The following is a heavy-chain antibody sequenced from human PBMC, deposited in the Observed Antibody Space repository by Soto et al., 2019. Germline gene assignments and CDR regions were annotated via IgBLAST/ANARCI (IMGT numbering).Heavy chain of an antibody. D-gene: IGHD3-16*01. CDR1: GFTFSSYW. CDR2: IDTDGSST. Sequence: EVQLVESGGGLVQPGGSLRLSCAASGFTFSSYWMHWVRQAPGKGLVWVSHIDTDGSSTSYADSVKGRFTISRDNAKNTLYLQMNSLRAEDMAVYYGVRDDFGGGMDYWGLGTLVTVSS. V-gene: IGHV3-74*01. J-gene: IGHJ4*02. CDR3: VRDDFGGGMDY.